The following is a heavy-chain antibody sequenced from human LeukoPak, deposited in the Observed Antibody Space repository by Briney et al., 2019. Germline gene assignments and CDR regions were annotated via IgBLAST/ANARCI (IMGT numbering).Heavy chain of an antibody. CDR2: ISGYNGNT. CDR3: ARGGGSGSNGMDV. Sequence: ASVKVSCKASGGTFSSYDISWVRQAPGQGLEWMGWISGYNGNTNYGQKFQGRVTVTTDKSTSTAYMELRSLRSDDTAVYYCARGGGSGSNGMDVWGQGTTVTVSS. V-gene: IGHV1-18*01. D-gene: IGHD3-10*01. CDR1: GGTFSSYD. J-gene: IGHJ6*02.